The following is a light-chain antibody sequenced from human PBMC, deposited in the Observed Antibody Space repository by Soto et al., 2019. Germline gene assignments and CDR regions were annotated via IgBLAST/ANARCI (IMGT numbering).Light chain of an antibody. V-gene: IGLV2-8*01. J-gene: IGLJ1*01. CDR3: SSYAGRTLYV. CDR1: SSDVGGYRF. Sequence: QSALTQPPSASGSPGQSVTISCTGTSSDVGGYRFVSWYQQHPGKAPKLIIYQVTKRPPGVPARFSGSKSGNTASLTVSGLHAEDYADYYCSSYAGRTLYVFGTGTKVTVL. CDR2: QVT.